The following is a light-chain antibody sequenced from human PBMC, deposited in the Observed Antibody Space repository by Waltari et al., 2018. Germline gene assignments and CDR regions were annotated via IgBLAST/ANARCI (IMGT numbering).Light chain of an antibody. CDR2: GTS. Sequence: EIVLTQSPGTPSLSPGERATLSCRASQSVTSISLTWYQQKIGQAPRLLIYGTSSRATGIPDRFSGSGSGTDFTLTISRLEPEDFAVYYCQQYDGEVVTFGGGTKVEI. V-gene: IGKV3-20*01. CDR3: QQYDGEVVT. CDR1: QSVTSIS. J-gene: IGKJ4*01.